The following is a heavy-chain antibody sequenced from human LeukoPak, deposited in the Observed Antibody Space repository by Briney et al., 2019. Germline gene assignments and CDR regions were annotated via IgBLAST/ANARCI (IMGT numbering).Heavy chain of an antibody. CDR3: ATYSGSLLDAFDI. D-gene: IGHD1-26*01. Sequence: PSETLSLTCAVYGGSFSGYYWSWIRQPPGKGLEWIGEINHSGSTNYNPSLKSRVTISVDTSKNQFSLKLSSVTAADTAVYYCATYSGSLLDAFDIWGQGTMVTVSS. V-gene: IGHV4-34*01. CDR2: INHSGST. J-gene: IGHJ3*02. CDR1: GGSFSGYY.